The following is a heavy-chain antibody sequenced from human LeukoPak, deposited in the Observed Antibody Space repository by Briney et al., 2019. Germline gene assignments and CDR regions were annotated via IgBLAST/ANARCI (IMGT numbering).Heavy chain of an antibody. Sequence: ASVKVSCKASGGTFSSYAIIWVRQAPGQGLEWMGGIIPIFGTANYAQKFQGRVTITADESTSTAYMELSSLGSEDTAVYYCARARYSGYDYSTYYYYGMDVWGQGTTVTVSS. CDR2: IIPIFGTA. CDR3: ARARYSGYDYSTYYYYGMDV. J-gene: IGHJ6*02. D-gene: IGHD5-12*01. V-gene: IGHV1-69*13. CDR1: GGTFSSYA.